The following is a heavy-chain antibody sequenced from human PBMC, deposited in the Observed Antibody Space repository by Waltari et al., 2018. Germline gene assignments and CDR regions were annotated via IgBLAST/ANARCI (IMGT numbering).Heavy chain of an antibody. D-gene: IGHD4-17*01. CDR1: GFTVSSNY. CDR2: IYSGGST. Sequence: EVQLVESGGGLIQPGGSLRLSCAASGFTVSSNYMSWARKAPGKGLEWVSVIYSGGSTYYADSVKGRFTISRDNSKNTLYLQMNSLRAEDTAVYYCARAGGHYGDYGSHYYYGMDVWGQGTTVTVSS. V-gene: IGHV3-53*01. CDR3: ARAGGHYGDYGSHYYYGMDV. J-gene: IGHJ6*02.